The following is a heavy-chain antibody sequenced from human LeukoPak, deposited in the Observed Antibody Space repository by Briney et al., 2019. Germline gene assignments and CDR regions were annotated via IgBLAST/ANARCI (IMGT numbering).Heavy chain of an antibody. CDR3: ARGRNTAMVVFDY. CDR1: GGSFSGYY. CDR2: INHSGST. Sequence: PSETLSLTCAVYGGSFSGYYLSWIRQPPGKGLEWIGEINHSGSTNYNPSLKSRVSISVDPSKTQFSLTLSSVTAADTAVYYCARGRNTAMVVFDYWGQGTLVTVSS. V-gene: IGHV4-34*01. D-gene: IGHD5-18*01. J-gene: IGHJ4*02.